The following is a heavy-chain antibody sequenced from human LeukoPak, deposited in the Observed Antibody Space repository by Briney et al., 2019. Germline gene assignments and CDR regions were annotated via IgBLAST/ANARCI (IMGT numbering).Heavy chain of an antibody. CDR2: IYSGDST. D-gene: IGHD2-15*01. CDR3: ARGRIGGYVDY. CDR1: GFTVSSND. V-gene: IGHV3-66*02. J-gene: IGHJ4*02. Sequence: PGGSLRLSCAASGFTVSSNDMSWVRQAPGKGLEWVSLIYSGDSTYYADSEKGRFTISRDNSKNTLYLQMNNLRPDDTAVYFCARGRIGGYVDYWGQGTLVTVSS.